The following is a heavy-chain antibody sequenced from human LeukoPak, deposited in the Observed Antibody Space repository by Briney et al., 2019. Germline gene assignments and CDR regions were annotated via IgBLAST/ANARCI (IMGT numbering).Heavy chain of an antibody. Sequence: SETLSLTCAVYGGSFSGYYWSWIRQPPGKGLEWIGEINHSGGTNYNPSLKSRVTISVDTSKNQFSLKLSSVTAADTAVYYCARVGVVGATHWFDPWGQGTLVTVSS. CDR1: GGSFSGYY. CDR2: INHSGGT. D-gene: IGHD1-26*01. V-gene: IGHV4-34*01. J-gene: IGHJ5*02. CDR3: ARVGVVGATHWFDP.